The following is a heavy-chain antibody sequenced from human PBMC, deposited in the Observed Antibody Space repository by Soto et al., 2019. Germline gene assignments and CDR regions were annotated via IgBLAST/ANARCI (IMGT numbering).Heavy chain of an antibody. CDR3: AREGATGTTPIGY. CDR2: ISYDGSNK. D-gene: IGHD1-1*01. V-gene: IGHV3-30-3*01. Sequence: QVQLVESGGGVVQPGRSLRLSCAASGFTFSSYAMHWVRQAPGKGLEWVAVISYDGSNKYYADSVKGRFTISRDNSKNTLYLQMNSLRAEDTAVYYCAREGATGTTPIGYWGQGTLVTVSS. J-gene: IGHJ4*02. CDR1: GFTFSSYA.